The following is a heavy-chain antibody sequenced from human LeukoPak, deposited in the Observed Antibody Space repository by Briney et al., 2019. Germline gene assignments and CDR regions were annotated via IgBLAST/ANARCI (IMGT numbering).Heavy chain of an antibody. V-gene: IGHV3-7*01. D-gene: IGHD3-10*01. CDR1: GFTFSGYW. J-gene: IGHJ4*02. CDR2: IKQDGSEQ. Sequence: GGSLRLSCAASGFTFSGYWMTWVRQAPGKGLEWVANIKQDGSEQYYVDSVKGRFTISRDNAKNSLYLQMNSLRAEDTALCYCVRALWFGEAFFDFWGQGALVTVSS. CDR3: VRALWFGEAFFDF.